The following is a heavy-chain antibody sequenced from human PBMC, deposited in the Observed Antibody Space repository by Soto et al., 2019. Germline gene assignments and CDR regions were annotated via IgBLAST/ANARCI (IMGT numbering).Heavy chain of an antibody. Sequence: PSETLSLTCTVSGVSISSGGYYWNWIRQHPVKGLEWIGYIYYSGSTYYNPSLKSRVTISVDTSKNQFSLKLSSVTAADTAVYYCARLKMYYAFRSGYYGCFDTWGQGTLVTVSS. CDR2: IYYSGST. V-gene: IGHV4-30-4*08. CDR3: ARLKMYYAFRSGYYGCFDT. CDR1: GVSISSGGYY. J-gene: IGHJ5*02. D-gene: IGHD3-3*01.